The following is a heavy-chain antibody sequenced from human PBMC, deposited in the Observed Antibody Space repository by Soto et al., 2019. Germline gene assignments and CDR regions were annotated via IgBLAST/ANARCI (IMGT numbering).Heavy chain of an antibody. CDR2: IIPIFGTA. J-gene: IGHJ6*02. V-gene: IGHV1-69*06. D-gene: IGHD2-15*01. CDR3: AELSGGPLGYYYGMDV. Sequence: SVKVSCKASGGTFSSYAISWVRQAPGQGLEWMGGIIPIFGTANYAQKFQGRVTITADKSTSTAYMELSSQRSEDTAVYYCAELSGGPLGYYYGMDVWGQGTTVTVSS. CDR1: GGTFSSYA.